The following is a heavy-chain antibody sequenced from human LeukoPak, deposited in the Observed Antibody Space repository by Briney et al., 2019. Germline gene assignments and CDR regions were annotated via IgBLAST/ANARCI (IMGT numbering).Heavy chain of an antibody. J-gene: IGHJ3*02. V-gene: IGHV1-2*04. CDR2: INPNSGGT. Sequence: GASVKVSCKASEYTFTGYYMHWVRQAPGQGPEWMGWINPNSGGTNYAQKFQGWVTMTRDTSISTAYMELSRLRSDDTAVYYCATGYCSGGSCYGDAFDIWGQGTMVTVSS. CDR3: ATGYCSGGSCYGDAFDI. D-gene: IGHD2-15*01. CDR1: EYTFTGYY.